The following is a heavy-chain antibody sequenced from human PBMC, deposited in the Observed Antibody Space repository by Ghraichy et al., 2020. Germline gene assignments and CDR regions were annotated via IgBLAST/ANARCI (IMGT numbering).Heavy chain of an antibody. CDR2: IYYSGST. CDR1: GGSISSSSYY. J-gene: IGHJ4*02. CDR3: ARLGFGYSSSSGDY. Sequence: SETRSLTCTVSGGSISSSSYYWGWIRQPPGKGLEWIGSIYYSGSTYYNPSLKSRVTISVDTSKNQFSLKLSSVTAADTAVYYCARLGFGYSSSSGDYWGQGTLVTVSS. V-gene: IGHV4-39*01. D-gene: IGHD6-6*01.